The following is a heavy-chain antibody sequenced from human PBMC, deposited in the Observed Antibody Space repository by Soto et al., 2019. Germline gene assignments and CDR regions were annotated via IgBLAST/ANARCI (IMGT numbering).Heavy chain of an antibody. D-gene: IGHD3-16*02. J-gene: IGHJ4*02. V-gene: IGHV3-30*18. CDR3: AKDRSTALDY. Sequence: GGSLRLSCAASGFTFSSYGMHWVRQAPGKGLEWVAVISYDGSNKYYADSVKGRFTISRDNSKNTLYLQMNSLRAEDTAVCYCAKDRSTALDYWGQGTLVTVSS. CDR1: GFTFSSYG. CDR2: ISYDGSNK.